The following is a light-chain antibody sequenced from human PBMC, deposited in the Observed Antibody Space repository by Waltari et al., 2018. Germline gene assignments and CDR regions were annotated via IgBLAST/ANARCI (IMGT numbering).Light chain of an antibody. CDR1: QRIVHSNGNTY. J-gene: IGKJ2*01. Sequence: DIVMTQTPLSSPVTVGQPASISCRSSQRIVHSNGNTYLSWLHQRPGQTPRLLIYQISNRFSGVPDRFSGSGAGTDFTLQISRVEAEDVGVYYCMQATQFPRTFGQGTKLEI. CDR2: QIS. V-gene: IGKV2-24*01. CDR3: MQATQFPRT.